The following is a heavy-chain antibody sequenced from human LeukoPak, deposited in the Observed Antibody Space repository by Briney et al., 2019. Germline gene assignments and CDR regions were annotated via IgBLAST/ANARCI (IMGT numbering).Heavy chain of an antibody. CDR1: GHSFTNHW. V-gene: IGHV5-51*01. CDR3: ATGYYDFWSGYYKGIDY. D-gene: IGHD3-3*01. CDR2: INFGDSST. Sequence: GESLKISCQASGHSFTNHWIGWVRQMPGIGLEWVGIINFGDSSTLYSPSFQGQVTISLDKSISTTYLQWRSLKASDTAMYYCATGYYDFWSGYYKGIDYWGQGTLVTVSS. J-gene: IGHJ4*02.